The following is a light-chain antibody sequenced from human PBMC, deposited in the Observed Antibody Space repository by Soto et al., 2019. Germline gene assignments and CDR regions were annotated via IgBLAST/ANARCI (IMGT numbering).Light chain of an antibody. Sequence: DIQMTQSPSSLSASVGDRVPITCRASQSISGYLNWYQQKPGKAPKVLISGASTLHNGVPSRFSGRGSGTDFTLTISSLQPEDVATYYCQQSLSTLLTFGGGTKVEIK. J-gene: IGKJ4*01. CDR1: QSISGY. CDR3: QQSLSTLLT. V-gene: IGKV1-39*01. CDR2: GAS.